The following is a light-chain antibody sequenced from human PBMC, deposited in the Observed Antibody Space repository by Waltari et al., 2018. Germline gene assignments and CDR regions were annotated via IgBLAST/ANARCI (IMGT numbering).Light chain of an antibody. Sequence: QSVLTQPPSASGTPGQRVIISCSGSSSNIGSNTVNWSPQLPGTAPKLFIYNHNQRPSGVPDRFSGSKSGTSASLAISGLQSEDEADYYCAAWDASLNGHYVFGTGTQVTVL. CDR1: SSNIGSNT. J-gene: IGLJ1*01. V-gene: IGLV1-44*01. CDR2: NHN. CDR3: AAWDASLNGHYV.